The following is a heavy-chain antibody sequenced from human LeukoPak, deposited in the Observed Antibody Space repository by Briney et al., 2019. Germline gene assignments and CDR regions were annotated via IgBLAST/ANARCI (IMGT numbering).Heavy chain of an antibody. J-gene: IGHJ4*02. Sequence: GGSLRLSCAASGFTFSSYWMSWVRQAPGKGLEWVANIKEDGSKTFYVDSVKGRFTISRDNARNSLFLQMNSLRAEDTAVYYCARLFGGVTTFDYWGQGALVTVSS. CDR1: GFTFSSYW. CDR2: IKEDGSKT. CDR3: ARLFGGVTTFDY. D-gene: IGHD2-8*02. V-gene: IGHV3-7*01.